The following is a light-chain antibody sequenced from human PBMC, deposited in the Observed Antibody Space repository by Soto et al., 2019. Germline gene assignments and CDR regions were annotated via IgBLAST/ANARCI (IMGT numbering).Light chain of an antibody. Sequence: EIVVTQSPGTLSLSPGERATLSCRASQSVSSSYLAWYQQKPGQAPRLLIYGASSRATGIPDRFSGSGSGTDFTLTISRLEPEEFAVYYCQQYGSSPRTFGQGTKVEIK. V-gene: IGKV3-20*01. CDR1: QSVSSSY. J-gene: IGKJ1*01. CDR3: QQYGSSPRT. CDR2: GAS.